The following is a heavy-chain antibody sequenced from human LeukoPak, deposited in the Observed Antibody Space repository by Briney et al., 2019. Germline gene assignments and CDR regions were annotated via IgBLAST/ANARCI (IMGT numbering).Heavy chain of an antibody. D-gene: IGHD5-18*01. Sequence: GGSLRLSCAASGFTFSSYSMNWVRQAPGKGLEWVSSISSSSYIYYADSVKGRFTISRDNAKNSLYLQMNSLRAEDTAVYYCARTTRGYSYGFDAFDIWGQGTMVTVSS. CDR2: ISSSSYI. CDR3: ARTTRGYSYGFDAFDI. V-gene: IGHV3-21*01. CDR1: GFTFSSYS. J-gene: IGHJ3*02.